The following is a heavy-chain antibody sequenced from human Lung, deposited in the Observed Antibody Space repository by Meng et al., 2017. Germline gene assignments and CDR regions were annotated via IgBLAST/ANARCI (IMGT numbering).Heavy chain of an antibody. CDR1: GYTFTRYG. Sequence: QVQLVQSGAEVKKPGASVKVSCKASGYTFTRYGIHWVRQAPGQRLEWMGWINAATGNKKYSENFHRRVTITRDTSANTAYMELSSLRYEDTAVYYCVKEGERGGYFDYWGQGVLVTVSS. CDR3: VKEGERGGYFDY. J-gene: IGHJ4*02. CDR2: INAATGNK. D-gene: IGHD3-16*01. V-gene: IGHV1-3*01.